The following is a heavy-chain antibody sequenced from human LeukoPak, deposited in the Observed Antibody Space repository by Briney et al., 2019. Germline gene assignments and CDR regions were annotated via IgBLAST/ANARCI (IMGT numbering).Heavy chain of an antibody. V-gene: IGHV3-53*01. Sequence: GGSLRLSCAASGFPLSSYAMSWVRQAPGKGLEWVSVIYSGGSTYYADSVKGRFTISRDNSKNTLYLQMNSLSAEDTAVYYCARAKDYYDSSGYYFGPYYFDYWGQGTLVTVSS. D-gene: IGHD3-22*01. CDR3: ARAKDYYDSSGYYFGPYYFDY. CDR1: GFPLSSYA. J-gene: IGHJ4*02. CDR2: IYSGGST.